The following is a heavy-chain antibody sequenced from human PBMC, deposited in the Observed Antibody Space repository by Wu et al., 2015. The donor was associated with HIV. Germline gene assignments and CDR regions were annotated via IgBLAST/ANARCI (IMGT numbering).Heavy chain of an antibody. CDR3: ALVRGVKSGSWFDP. J-gene: IGHJ5*02. CDR1: GYSFASTG. V-gene: IGHV1-18*01. CDR2: ISVDNGNA. Sequence: QVQLVQSGAEVKKPGASVKVSCKASGYSFASTGLSWVREAPGQGLEWMGWISVDNGNAHYAQKFQGRVTMTTDTSSSTGYMELRRLRSDDAAVYYCALVRGVKSGSWFDPWGQGSLVTVSS. D-gene: IGHD3-10*01.